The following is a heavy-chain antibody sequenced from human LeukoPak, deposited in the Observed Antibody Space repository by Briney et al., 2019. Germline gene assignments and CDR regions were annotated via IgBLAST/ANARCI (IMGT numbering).Heavy chain of an antibody. V-gene: IGHV3-21*01. Sequence: GGSLRLSCAASGFTFSSYSMNWVRQAPGKGLEWVSSISSSSSYIYYADSVKGRFTIPRDNAKNSLYLQMNSLRAEDTAVYYCARDKSGLRYFDWFFDYWGQGTLVTVSS. D-gene: IGHD3-9*01. CDR2: ISSSSSYI. CDR1: GFTFSSYS. J-gene: IGHJ4*02. CDR3: ARDKSGLRYFDWFFDY.